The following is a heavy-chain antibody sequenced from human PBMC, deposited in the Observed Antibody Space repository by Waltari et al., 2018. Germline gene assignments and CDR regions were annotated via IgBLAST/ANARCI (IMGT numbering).Heavy chain of an antibody. CDR3: GRGYNDRRLDY. Sequence: EVQLVESGGGLVQPGGSLRLSCGVSGSPFSNYWMHWVRQVPWKGRVWVSRIKHDGTGTIYADSVQGRFTISRDNAKNTLYLQLNSLRGEDTAVYYCGRGYNDRRLDYWGQGTLVTVSS. V-gene: IGHV3-74*01. CDR2: IKHDGTGT. CDR1: GSPFSNYW. D-gene: IGHD1-1*01. J-gene: IGHJ4*02.